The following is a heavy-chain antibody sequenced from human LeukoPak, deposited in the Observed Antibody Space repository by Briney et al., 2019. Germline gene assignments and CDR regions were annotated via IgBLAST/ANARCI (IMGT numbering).Heavy chain of an antibody. CDR1: GYTLTELS. D-gene: IGHD3-16*02. CDR3: ATNTPFDDYVWGSYRSFDY. CDR2: FDPEDGET. V-gene: IGHV1-24*01. J-gene: IGHJ4*02. Sequence: ASVKVSCKVSGYTLTELSMHWVRQAPGKGLEWMGGFDPEDGETIYAQKFQGRVTMTEDTSTDTAYMELSSLRPEDTAVYYCATNTPFDDYVWGSYRSFDYWGQGTLVTVSS.